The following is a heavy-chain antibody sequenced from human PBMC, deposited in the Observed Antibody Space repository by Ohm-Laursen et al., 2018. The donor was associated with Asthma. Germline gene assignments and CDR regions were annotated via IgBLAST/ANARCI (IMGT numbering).Heavy chain of an antibody. CDR1: GFTFSNYA. Sequence: SLRLSCAASGFTFSNYAMTWVRQAPGKGLEWVSASINSGDSTYYVDSVKGRFTISRDNSKNTLYLQMNSLRAEDTAVYYCARGRYCSSTSCPEGMDVWGQGTTVTVSS. J-gene: IGHJ6*02. V-gene: IGHV3-23*01. CDR2: SINSGDST. D-gene: IGHD2-2*01. CDR3: ARGRYCSSTSCPEGMDV.